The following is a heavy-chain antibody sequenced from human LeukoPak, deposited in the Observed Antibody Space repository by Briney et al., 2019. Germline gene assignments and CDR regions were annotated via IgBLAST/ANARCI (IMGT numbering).Heavy chain of an antibody. CDR1: GYSISSGYY. Sequence: SETLSLTCTVSGYSISSGYYWGWIRQPPGKGLEWIGSIYHSGSTYYNPSLKSRVTISVDTSKNQFSLKLSSVTAADTAVYYCARDSDANYDSSGYYNEGYWGQGTLVTVSS. CDR2: IYHSGST. J-gene: IGHJ4*02. V-gene: IGHV4-38-2*02. D-gene: IGHD3-22*01. CDR3: ARDSDANYDSSGYYNEGY.